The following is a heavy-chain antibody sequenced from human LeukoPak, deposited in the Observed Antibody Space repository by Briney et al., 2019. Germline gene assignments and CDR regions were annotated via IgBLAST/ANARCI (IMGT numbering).Heavy chain of an antibody. CDR1: GGSISSSNW. CDR3: ASIDYDYVWGSYRLYYFDY. CDR2: IYHSGST. J-gene: IGHJ4*02. D-gene: IGHD3-16*02. V-gene: IGHV4-4*02. Sequence: PSETLSLTCAVSGGSISSSNWWSWVRQPPGKGLEWIGEIYHSGSTDYNPSLKSRVTISVDKSKNQFSLKLSSVTAADTAVYYCASIDYDYVWGSYRLYYFDYWGQGTLVTVSS.